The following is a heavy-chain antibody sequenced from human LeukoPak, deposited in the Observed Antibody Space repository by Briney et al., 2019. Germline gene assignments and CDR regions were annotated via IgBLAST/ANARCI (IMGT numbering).Heavy chain of an antibody. V-gene: IGHV3-74*01. D-gene: IGHD5-18*01. CDR1: GFTFSSYW. CDR2: INSDGTST. CDR3: AKLSGGYSFGGDYYGMDV. Sequence: PGGFLRLSCAASGFTFSSYWMHWVRQAPGKGLVWVSRINSDGTSTSYVDSVKGRFTISRDNAKNTLYLQMDSLRAEDTAVYYCAKLSGGYSFGGDYYGMDVWGQGTTVTVSS. J-gene: IGHJ6*02.